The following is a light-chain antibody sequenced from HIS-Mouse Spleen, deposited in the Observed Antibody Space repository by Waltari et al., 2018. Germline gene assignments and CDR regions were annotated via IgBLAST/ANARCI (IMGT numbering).Light chain of an antibody. Sequence: EIVLTQSPATLSLSPGERATLSCRASQSVSTYLACYQQKPGQAPRLLIYDACNRATGIPARFSGSGSGTDFTRTTSSLEPEDFAVYYCQQRSNWPTFGGGTKVEIK. J-gene: IGKJ4*01. CDR1: QSVSTY. V-gene: IGKV3-11*01. CDR3: QQRSNWPT. CDR2: DAC.